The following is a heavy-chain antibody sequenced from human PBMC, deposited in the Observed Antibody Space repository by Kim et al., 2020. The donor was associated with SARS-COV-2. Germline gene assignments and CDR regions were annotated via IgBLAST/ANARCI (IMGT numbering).Heavy chain of an antibody. J-gene: IGHJ1*01. D-gene: IGHD3-22*01. CDR2: INAGNGNT. V-gene: IGHV1-3*01. CDR3: ARDYYDSSGYYFAEYFQH. CDR1: GYTFTSYA. Sequence: ASVKVSCKASGYTFTSYAMHWVRQAPGQRLEWMGWINAGNGNTKYSQKFQGRVTITRDTSASTAYMELSSLRSEDTAVYYCARDYYDSSGYYFAEYFQHWGQGTLVTVSS.